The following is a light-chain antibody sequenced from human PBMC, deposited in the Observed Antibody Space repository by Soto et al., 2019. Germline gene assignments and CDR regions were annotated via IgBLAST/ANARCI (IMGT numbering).Light chain of an antibody. CDR1: QNIYNMY. CDR3: QHFGNDALA. CDR2: GAS. V-gene: IGKV3-20*01. Sequence: ESVLTQSPGTLSLSPGVRATLSCRTTQNIYNMYLAWYQQRRGQAPRLLIYGASSRATGIPDRFSGSGSGTDFTLTISRLEPEDFGVYYCQHFGNDALAFGGGTKVEIK. J-gene: IGKJ4*01.